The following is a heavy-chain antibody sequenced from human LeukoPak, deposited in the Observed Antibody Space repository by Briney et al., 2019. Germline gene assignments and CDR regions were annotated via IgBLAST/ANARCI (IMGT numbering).Heavy chain of an antibody. D-gene: IGHD5-12*01. CDR3: ARDRRYSGYDGLDY. Sequence: KTSETLSLTCTVSGASVSSGTYYWSWIRQPPGKGLEWIGYIYYSGSTNSNPSLKSRATISVDTSKNQFSLKLTSVTAADTAVYYCARDRRYSGYDGLDYWGQGTPVTVSA. V-gene: IGHV4-61*01. J-gene: IGHJ4*02. CDR2: IYYSGST. CDR1: GASVSSGTYY.